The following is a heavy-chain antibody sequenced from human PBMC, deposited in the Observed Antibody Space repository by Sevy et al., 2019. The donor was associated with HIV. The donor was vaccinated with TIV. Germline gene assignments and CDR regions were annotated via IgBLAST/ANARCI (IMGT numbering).Heavy chain of an antibody. CDR2: ISHDGIDK. D-gene: IGHD3-16*02. J-gene: IGHJ4*02. CDR1: GFTFSNYA. V-gene: IGHV3-30*04. Sequence: PGGSLRLSCAASGFTFSNYAVHWVRQAPGKGLEWVALISHDGIDKQYADSVKGRFTISRDDSKNTLYLQMSSLRAEDTAVYYCARDLPHLLPWELSRGSDYWGPGTLVTVSS. CDR3: ARDLPHLLPWELSRGSDY.